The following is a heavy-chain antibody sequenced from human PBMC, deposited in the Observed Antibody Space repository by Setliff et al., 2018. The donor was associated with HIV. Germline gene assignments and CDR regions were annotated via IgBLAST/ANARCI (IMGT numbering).Heavy chain of an antibody. CDR2: ISSSGSYI. CDR1: GFPFSSYS. Sequence: PGGSLRLSCAASGFPFSSYSMNWVRQAPGKGLEWVASISSSGSYIHYADSVRGRFTISRDNAQNSLHLLMSGLSTEDSAVYYCAAVFTGVPGRSLDYWGQGTLVTVSS. CDR3: AAVFTGVPGRSLDY. J-gene: IGHJ4*02. D-gene: IGHD6-19*01. V-gene: IGHV3-21*01.